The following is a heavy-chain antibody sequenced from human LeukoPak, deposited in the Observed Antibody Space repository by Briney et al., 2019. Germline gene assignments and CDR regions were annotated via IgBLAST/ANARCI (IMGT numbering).Heavy chain of an antibody. D-gene: IGHD4/OR15-4a*01. J-gene: IGHJ4*02. V-gene: IGHV3-43*02. CDR2: VSGDGGA. CDR1: GFTFSSYS. CDR3: AKDDVLTRFDY. Sequence: GGSLRLSCAASGFTFSSYSMNWVRQAPGKGLEWVSLVSGDGGAYYADSVKGRLTISRDNSKNSLYLQMNSLRTEDTALYYCAKDDVLTRFDYWGQGTLVIVSS.